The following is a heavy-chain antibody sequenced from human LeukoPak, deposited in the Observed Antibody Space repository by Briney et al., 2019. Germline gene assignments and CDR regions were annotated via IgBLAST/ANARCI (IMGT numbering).Heavy chain of an antibody. CDR3: AKGVYYDILTGSYFDY. Sequence: GGSLRLSCAASGFTFSSYGMHWVRQAPGKGLEWVAVISYDGSNKYYADSVKGRFTISRDNSKNTLYLQMNSLRAEDTAVYYCAKGVYYDILTGSYFDYWGQGTLVTVSS. V-gene: IGHV3-30*18. CDR2: ISYDGSNK. CDR1: GFTFSSYG. D-gene: IGHD3-9*01. J-gene: IGHJ4*02.